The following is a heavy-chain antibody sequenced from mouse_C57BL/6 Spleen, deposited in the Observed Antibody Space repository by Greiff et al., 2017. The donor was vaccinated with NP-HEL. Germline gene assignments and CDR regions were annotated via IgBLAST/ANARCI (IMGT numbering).Heavy chain of an antibody. D-gene: IGHD1-1*01. CDR2: INPNNGGT. J-gene: IGHJ1*03. CDR1: GYTFTDYY. CDR3: ARHGSSSWYFDV. Sequence: EVQLQQSGPELVKPGASVKISCKASGYTFTDYYMNWVKQSHGKSLEWIGDINPNNGGTSYNQKFKGKATLTVDKSSSTAYMELRSLTSEDSAVYYCARHGSSSWYFDVWGTGTTVTVSS. V-gene: IGHV1-26*01.